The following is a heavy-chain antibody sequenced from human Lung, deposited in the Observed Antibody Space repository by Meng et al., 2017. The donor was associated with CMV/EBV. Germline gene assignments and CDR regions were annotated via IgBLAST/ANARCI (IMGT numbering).Heavy chain of an antibody. V-gene: IGHV3-30-3*01. D-gene: IGHD3-16*01. CDR3: AREGVYFDY. CDR2: ISFDGSSK. Sequence: SCSASGFTFSTYAMHWVRQAPGKGLDWVALISFDGSSKYFADSVKGRFTISRDSSKNTLYLQMNTLRTEDTAIYFCAREGVYFDYWGQGTLVTVSS. J-gene: IGHJ4*02. CDR1: GFTFSTYA.